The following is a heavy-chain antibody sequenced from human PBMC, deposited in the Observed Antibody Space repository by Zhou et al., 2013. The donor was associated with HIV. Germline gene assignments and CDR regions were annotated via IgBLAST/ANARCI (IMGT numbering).Heavy chain of an antibody. J-gene: IGHJ4*02. V-gene: IGHV1-69*05. CDR1: GGTFSNYA. CDR3: ARAQGDILTEGYFDY. CDR2: IIPIFEAA. D-gene: IGHD3-9*01. Sequence: QVQLLQSGAHVKNLGSSVKVSCKASGGTFSNYAISWVRQAPGQGLEWMGGIIPIFEAASYAQKFQDRLTITTDESTTTAYMDLSSLRSEDTAIYYCARAQGDILTEGYFDYWGQGTLVTVSS.